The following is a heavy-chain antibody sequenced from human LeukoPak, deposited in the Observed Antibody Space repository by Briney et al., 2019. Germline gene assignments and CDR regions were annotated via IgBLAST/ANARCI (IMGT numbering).Heavy chain of an antibody. CDR1: GFTFSSYC. Sequence: PGGSLRLSCAASGFTFSSYCMSWVRQAPGKGLEWVANIKHDGSAKVYVDSVKGRFTISRDNAKNSLYLQMDSLRVEDTAVYYCAKDPYDKSGGYGAFDVWGQGTMVTVA. D-gene: IGHD3-22*01. V-gene: IGHV3-7*01. CDR3: AKDPYDKSGGYGAFDV. J-gene: IGHJ3*01. CDR2: IKHDGSAK.